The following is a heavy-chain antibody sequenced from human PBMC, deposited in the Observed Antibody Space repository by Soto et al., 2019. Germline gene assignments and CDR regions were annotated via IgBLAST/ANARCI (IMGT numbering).Heavy chain of an antibody. V-gene: IGHV4-39*01. CDR3: ARLYYDSRSYYWFDP. D-gene: IGHD3-22*01. CDR1: GGSISSTTYY. CDR2: IYYSGST. Sequence: QLQLQESGPGLVKPSETLSLSCTVSGGSISSTTYYWGWIRQPPGKGLEWIGSIYYSGSTYDNPSLRSRVTISVDTSKNQFSLKLSFVTAADTAVYYCARLYYDSRSYYWFDPWCQGTLVTVSS. J-gene: IGHJ5*02.